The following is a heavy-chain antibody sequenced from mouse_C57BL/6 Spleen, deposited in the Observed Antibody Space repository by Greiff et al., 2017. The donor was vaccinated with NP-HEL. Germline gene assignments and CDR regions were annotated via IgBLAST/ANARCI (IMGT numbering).Heavy chain of an antibody. J-gene: IGHJ3*01. CDR1: GFNITDYY. Sequence: EVKLMESGAELVKPGASVKLSCTASGFNITDYYMHWVKQRTEQGLEWIGRIDPEDGETKYAPKFQGKATITADTSSNTAYLQLSSLTSEDTAVYYCARSRGYDGGFAYWGQGTLVTVSA. CDR2: IDPEDGET. CDR3: ARSRGYDGGFAY. V-gene: IGHV14-2*01. D-gene: IGHD2-2*01.